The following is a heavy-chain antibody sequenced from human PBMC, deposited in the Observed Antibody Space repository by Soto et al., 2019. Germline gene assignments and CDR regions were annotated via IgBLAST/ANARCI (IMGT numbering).Heavy chain of an antibody. CDR2: IYYSGST. CDR3: ASLVSVTMIMGY. Sequence: QLQLQESGPGLVKPSETLSLTCTVSGGSISSSSYYWGWIRQPPGKGLEWIGSIYYSGSTYYNPSLKSRVTISVDTSKNQFPLKLSSVTAADTAVYYCASLVSVTMIMGYWGQGTLVTVSS. V-gene: IGHV4-39*01. J-gene: IGHJ4*02. D-gene: IGHD3-22*01. CDR1: GGSISSSSYY.